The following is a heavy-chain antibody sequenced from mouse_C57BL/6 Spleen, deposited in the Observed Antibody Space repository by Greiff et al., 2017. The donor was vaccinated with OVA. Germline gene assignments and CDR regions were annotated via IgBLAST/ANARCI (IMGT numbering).Heavy chain of an antibody. CDR1: GFTFSDYY. J-gene: IGHJ1*03. CDR2: INYDGSST. V-gene: IGHV5-16*01. Sequence: EVQLVESEGGLVQPGSSMKLSCTASGFTFSDYYMAWVRQVPEKGLEWVANINYDGSSTYYLDSLKSRFIISRDNAKNILYLQMSSLKAEDTATYYCARAGSSDGTFWYFDVWGTGTTVTVSS. D-gene: IGHD1-1*01. CDR3: ARAGSSDGTFWYFDV.